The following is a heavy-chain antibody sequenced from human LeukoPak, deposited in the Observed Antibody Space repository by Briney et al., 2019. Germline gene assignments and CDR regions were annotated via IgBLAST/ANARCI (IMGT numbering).Heavy chain of an antibody. CDR3: ARGALPSRGVRGNWFDP. CDR1: GFSISGHW. J-gene: IGHJ5*02. V-gene: IGHV3-74*01. Sequence: GGSLRLSCEVSGFSISGHWMHWVRQAPGKGLVWVSRINNDGSSTNYADSVKGRFTISRDNAKNTLYLQMNSLRAEDTAVYYCARGALPSRGVRGNWFDPWGQGTLVTVSS. D-gene: IGHD3-10*01. CDR2: INNDGSST.